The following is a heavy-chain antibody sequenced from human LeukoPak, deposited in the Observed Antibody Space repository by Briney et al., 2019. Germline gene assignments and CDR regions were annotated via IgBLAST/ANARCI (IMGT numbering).Heavy chain of an antibody. Sequence: PSETLSLTCTASGGSISSYYWSWIRQPPGKGLEWIGYIYYSGSTNYNPSLKSRVTISVDTSKNQFSLKLSSVTAADTAVYYCARGREDYDSSGYYALLIDYWGQGTLVTVSS. V-gene: IGHV4-59*01. CDR1: GGSISSYY. J-gene: IGHJ4*02. D-gene: IGHD3-22*01. CDR3: ARGREDYDSSGYYALLIDY. CDR2: IYYSGST.